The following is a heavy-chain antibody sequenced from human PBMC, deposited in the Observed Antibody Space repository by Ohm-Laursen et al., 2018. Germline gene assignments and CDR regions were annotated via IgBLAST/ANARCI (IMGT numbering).Heavy chain of an antibody. CDR3: ARGSNEYGGLYFPH. J-gene: IGHJ1*01. CDR2: ISYTGYT. D-gene: IGHD4-23*01. CDR1: GGSFTGHY. V-gene: IGHV4-59*11. Sequence: GTLSLTCAVSGGSFTGHYWSWIRQPPGKGLEWIGHISYTGYTSYKSSLKSRVTISLDTSRKHFSLRLTSLAAADTAVYYCARGSNEYGGLYFPHWGQGTLVTVSS.